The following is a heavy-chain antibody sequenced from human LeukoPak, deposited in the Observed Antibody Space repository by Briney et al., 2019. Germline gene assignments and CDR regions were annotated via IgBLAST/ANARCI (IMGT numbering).Heavy chain of an antibody. CDR1: GISFNNYW. CDR3: ATGLGNYYDY. Sequence: GGSLRLSCAASGISFNNYWMHWVRQAPGKGLVWVSRVNSDGSSTVYADSVKGRFTISRDNARTTVYLQMSSLRLDDTATYYCATGLGNYYDYWGQGSLVTASS. CDR2: VNSDGSST. D-gene: IGHD3-22*01. J-gene: IGHJ4*02. V-gene: IGHV3-74*01.